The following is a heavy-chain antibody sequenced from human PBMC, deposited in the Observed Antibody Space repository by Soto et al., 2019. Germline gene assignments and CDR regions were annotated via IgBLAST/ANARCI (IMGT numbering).Heavy chain of an antibody. J-gene: IGHJ6*02. CDR2: ISPYNGHT. V-gene: IGHV1-18*04. Sequence: QPQVVQSGEEVKKPGASVKVSCKSSGYIFTGYGISWVRQAAGQGLEWMGWISPYNGHTEFAQSLYGRSTLTTNTSPNTQFNELSNLTSDGTAVSYCARGGSTYRTRLGFAGTMDVWGQGTTVTVSS. D-gene: IGHD3-10*01. CDR3: ARGGSTYRTRLGFAGTMDV. CDR1: GYIFTGYG.